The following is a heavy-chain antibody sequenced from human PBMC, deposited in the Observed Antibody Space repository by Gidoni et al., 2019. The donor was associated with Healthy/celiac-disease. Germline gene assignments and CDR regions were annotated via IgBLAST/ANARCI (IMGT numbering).Heavy chain of an antibody. CDR1: VGSISSGGYY. J-gene: IGHJ5*02. CDR2: SYYSGST. V-gene: IGHV4-31*03. D-gene: IGHD2-15*01. CDR3: ARVSDRSNWFDP. Sequence: QLQLQESGPGLVKPSPTLSLPSPFSVGSISSGGYYWSWIRQHPGKGLEWIGYSYYSGSTYYNPALKSRVTIAVETSKNQFSLKRSSVTAADTAVYYCARVSDRSNWFDPWGQGTLVTVSS.